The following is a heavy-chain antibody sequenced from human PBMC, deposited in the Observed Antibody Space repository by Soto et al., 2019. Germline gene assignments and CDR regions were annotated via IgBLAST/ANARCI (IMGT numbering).Heavy chain of an antibody. D-gene: IGHD1-26*01. CDR2: ISYDGSDK. V-gene: IGHV3-30*03. CDR1: GFTFSSYG. J-gene: IGHJ4*02. CDR3: GACQYFSDY. Sequence: QVQLVESGGGVVQPGRSLRLSCAASGFTFSSYGMHWVRQAPGKGLEWVALISYDGSDKYYADSVKGRFTISRDNSKNTLSLQMNSVRVEDTAVYYCGACQYFSDYWGQGSLVTASS.